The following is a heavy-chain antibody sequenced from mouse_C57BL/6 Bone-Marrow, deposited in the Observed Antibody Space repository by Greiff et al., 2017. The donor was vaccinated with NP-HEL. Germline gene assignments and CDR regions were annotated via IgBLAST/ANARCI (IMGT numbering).Heavy chain of an antibody. CDR1: GYTFTSYW. CDR3: ARQRKLRSSFAY. D-gene: IGHD1-1*01. J-gene: IGHJ3*01. Sequence: QVQLQQPGAELVKPGASVKLSCKASGYTFTSYWMHWVKQRPGQGLEWIGMIHPNSGSTNYNEKFKSKDTLTVDKSSSTAYMQRSSLTSEDSAVYYCARQRKLRSSFAYWGQGTLVTVSA. V-gene: IGHV1-64*01. CDR2: IHPNSGST.